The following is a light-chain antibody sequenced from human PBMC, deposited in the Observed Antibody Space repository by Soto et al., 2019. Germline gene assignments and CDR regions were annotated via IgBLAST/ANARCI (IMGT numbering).Light chain of an antibody. V-gene: IGLV2-11*01. Sequence: QSALTQPRSVSGSPGQSVTISCTGTSSDPGGYNYVSWYQQHPGKAPKLMIYDVSKRPSGVPDRFSGSKSGNTASLTISVLQAEDEADYHCCSYAGSYTLVFGGGTKLTVL. CDR3: CSYAGSYTLV. J-gene: IGLJ2*01. CDR1: SSDPGGYNY. CDR2: DVS.